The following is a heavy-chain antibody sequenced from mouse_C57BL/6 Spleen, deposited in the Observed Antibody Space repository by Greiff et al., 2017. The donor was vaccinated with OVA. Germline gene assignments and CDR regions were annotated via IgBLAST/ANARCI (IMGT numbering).Heavy chain of an antibody. D-gene: IGHD1-1*01. CDR2: INPNNGGT. CDR3: ARHSSSYRYCFDY. CDR1: GYTFTDYN. J-gene: IGHJ2*01. Sequence: VQLQQSGPELVKPGASVKIPCKASGYTFTDYNMDWVKQSHGKSLEWIGDINPNNGGTIYNQKFKGKATLTVDKSSSTAYMELRSLTSEDTAVYYCARHSSSYRYCFDYWGQGTTLTVSS. V-gene: IGHV1-18*01.